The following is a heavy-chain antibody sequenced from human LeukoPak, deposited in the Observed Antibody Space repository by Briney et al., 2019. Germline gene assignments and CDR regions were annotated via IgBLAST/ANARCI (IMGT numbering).Heavy chain of an antibody. CDR2: IYYSGST. CDR3: ARRIMITFGGVIGHFDY. J-gene: IGHJ4*02. D-gene: IGHD3-16*02. CDR1: GGSISSSSYY. V-gene: IGHV4-39*01. Sequence: SETLSLTCTVSGGSISSSSYYWGWIRQPPGKGLEWIGSIYYSGSTYYNPSLKSRVTISVDTSKNQFSLKLSSVTAADTAVYYCARRIMITFGGVIGHFDYWGQGTLVTVSS.